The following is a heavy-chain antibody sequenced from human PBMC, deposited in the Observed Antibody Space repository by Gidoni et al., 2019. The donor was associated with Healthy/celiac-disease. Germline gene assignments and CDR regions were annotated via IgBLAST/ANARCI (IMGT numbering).Heavy chain of an antibody. V-gene: IGHV1-2*06. J-gene: IGHJ5*02. Sequence: QVQLVQSGAEVKKPGASVKGSCKASGYTFTGSYMPWVRQAHGQGLEWMGRINPNSGGTNSEQKFQGRVTMTRDTSISTAYMELSRLRSDDTAVYFCARDRRLTRGEYSNSNWFDPWGQGTLVTVSS. CDR2: INPNSGGT. D-gene: IGHD6-6*01. CDR3: ARDRRLTRGEYSNSNWFDP. CDR1: GYTFTGSY.